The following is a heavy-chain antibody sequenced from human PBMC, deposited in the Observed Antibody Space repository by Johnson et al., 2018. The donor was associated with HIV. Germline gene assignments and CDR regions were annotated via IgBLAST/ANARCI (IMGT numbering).Heavy chain of an antibody. V-gene: IGHV3-11*04. CDR3: ARRSLVGQLGDDAFDI. J-gene: IGHJ3*02. CDR1: GFTFSDYY. CDR2: ISSSGSTI. Sequence: VQLVESGGGVVQPGRSLRLSCAASGFTFSDYYMSWIRQAPGKGLEWVSYISSSGSTIYYADSVKGRFTISRDNAKNSLYLQMNSLRAEDTAVYYCARRSLVGQLGDDAFDIWGQGTMVTVSS. D-gene: IGHD6-6*01.